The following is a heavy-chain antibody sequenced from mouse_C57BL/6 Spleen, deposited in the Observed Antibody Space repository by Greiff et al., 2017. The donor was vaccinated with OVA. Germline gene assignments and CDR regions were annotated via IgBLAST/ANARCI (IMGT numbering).Heavy chain of an antibody. CDR3: VRDGTRGYFDY. CDR1: GFSFNTYA. V-gene: IGHV10-1*01. J-gene: IGHJ2*01. CDR2: IRSKSNNYAT. Sequence: EVQGVESGGGLVQPKGSLKLSCAASGFSFNTYAMNWVRQAPGKGLEWVARIRSKSNNYATYYADSVKDRFTISRDDSESMLYLQMNNLKTEDTAMYYCVRDGTRGYFDYWGQGTTLTVSS. D-gene: IGHD3-3*01.